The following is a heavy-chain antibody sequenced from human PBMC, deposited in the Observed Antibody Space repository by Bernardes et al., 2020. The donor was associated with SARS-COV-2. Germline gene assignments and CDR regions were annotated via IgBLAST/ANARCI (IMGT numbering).Heavy chain of an antibody. CDR2: MYSGGST. CDR3: ARDTDFWSGYYFYYYGMDV. J-gene: IGHJ6*02. D-gene: IGHD3-3*01. CDR1: GLTVSDNY. V-gene: IGHV3-66*01. Sequence: GGSLRLSCAASGLTVSDNYMTWVRQAPGKGLEWVALMYSGGSTYYADSVKGRFTISRDNAKNSLYLQMNSLRAEDTAVYYCARDTDFWSGYYFYYYGMDVWGQGTTVTVSS.